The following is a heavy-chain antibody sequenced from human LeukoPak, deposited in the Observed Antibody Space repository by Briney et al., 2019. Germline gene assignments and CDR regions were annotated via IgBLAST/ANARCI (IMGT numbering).Heavy chain of an antibody. D-gene: IGHD2-15*01. J-gene: IGHJ4*02. CDR1: GGSISSYY. V-gene: IGHV4-59*01. CDR3: AGGGLGYCSGGSCYPSPYFDY. CDR2: IYYSGST. Sequence: TSSETLSLTCAVSGGSISSYYWSWIRQTPGKGLEWIGYIYYSGSTNYNPSLKSRVTISVDTSKNQFSLKLSSVTAADTAVYYCAGGGLGYCSGGSCYPSPYFDYWGQGTLVTVSS.